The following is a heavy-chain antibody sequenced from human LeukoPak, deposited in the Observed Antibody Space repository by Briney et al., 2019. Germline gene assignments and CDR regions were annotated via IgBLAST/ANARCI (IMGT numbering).Heavy chain of an antibody. J-gene: IGHJ4*02. Sequence: SGGSLRLSCAASGFTFSRYWMSWVRQAPGKGLEWVANIKQDGSERYYVGSVKGRFTISRDNAKNSLYLQMNSLGAEDTAVYYCARARDGLFDYWGQGTLVIVSS. V-gene: IGHV3-7*01. CDR3: ARARDGLFDY. D-gene: IGHD2-21*01. CDR2: IKQDGSER. CDR1: GFTFSRYW.